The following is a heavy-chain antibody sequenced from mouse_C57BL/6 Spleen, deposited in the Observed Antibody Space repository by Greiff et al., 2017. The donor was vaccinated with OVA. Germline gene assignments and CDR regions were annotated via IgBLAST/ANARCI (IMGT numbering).Heavy chain of an antibody. Sequence: EVQLQQSGPELVKPGASVKISCKASGYSFTDYNMNWVKQSNGKSLEWIGVINPNYGTTSYNQKFKGKATLTVDRSSSTAYMQLNSLTSEDSAVYYCAREGITTVVGVDYYAMDYWGQGTSVTVSS. V-gene: IGHV1-39*01. CDR1: GYSFTDYN. J-gene: IGHJ4*01. CDR2: INPNYGTT. D-gene: IGHD1-1*01. CDR3: AREGITTVVGVDYYAMDY.